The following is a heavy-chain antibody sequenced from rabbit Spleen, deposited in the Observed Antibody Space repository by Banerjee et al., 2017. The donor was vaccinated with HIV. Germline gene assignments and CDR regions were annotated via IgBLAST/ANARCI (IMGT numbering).Heavy chain of an antibody. Sequence: QSLEESGGDLVKPGASLTLTCTASGFTFSSSYWICWVRQAPGKGLEWIACIDGGSSATTYYASWAKGRFTISKTSSTTVTLQMTSLTDADTAINFCARDSGTSFSSYGMDLWGPGTLVTVS. CDR1: GFTFSSSYW. CDR3: ARDSGTSFSSYGMDL. J-gene: IGHJ6*01. CDR2: IDGGSSATT. D-gene: IGHD8-1*01. V-gene: IGHV1S40*01.